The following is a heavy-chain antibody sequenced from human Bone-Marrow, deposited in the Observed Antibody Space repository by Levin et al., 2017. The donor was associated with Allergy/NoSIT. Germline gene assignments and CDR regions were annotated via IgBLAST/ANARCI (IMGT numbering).Heavy chain of an antibody. CDR3: AKLGDSDFWSAYSDY. CDR2: ISASGGAT. CDR1: GFTFSSYA. V-gene: IGHV3-23*01. J-gene: IGHJ4*02. D-gene: IGHD3-3*01. Sequence: GESLKISCAASGFTFSSYAMSWVRQAPGQGLEWVSSISASGGATYYADSVKGRFTISRDNSKNTLYLQMNSLRAEDSAVYYCAKLGDSDFWSAYSDYWGQGTLVTVSS.